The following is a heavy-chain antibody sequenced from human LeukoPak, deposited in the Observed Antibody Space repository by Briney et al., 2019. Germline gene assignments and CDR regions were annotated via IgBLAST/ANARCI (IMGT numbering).Heavy chain of an antibody. V-gene: IGHV4-39*07. Sequence: SETLSLTCTVSGGSISSSSYYWGWIRQPPGKGLEWIGSIYYSGSTYYNPSLKSRVTISVDTSKNQFSLKLSSVTAADTAVYYCARENSGSSPLFDYWGQGTLVTVSS. CDR2: IYYSGST. D-gene: IGHD1-26*01. CDR3: ARENSGSSPLFDY. CDR1: GGSISSSSYY. J-gene: IGHJ4*02.